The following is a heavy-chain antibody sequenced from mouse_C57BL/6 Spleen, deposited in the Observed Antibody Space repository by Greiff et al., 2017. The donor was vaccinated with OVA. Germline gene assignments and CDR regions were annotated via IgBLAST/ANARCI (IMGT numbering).Heavy chain of an antibody. D-gene: IGHD2-3*01. V-gene: IGHV1-61*01. J-gene: IGHJ3*01. CDR2: IYPSDSET. CDR3: ATMSIEDDGGVAD. CDR1: GYTFTNYW. Sequence: QVQLQQPGAELVRPGSSVKLSCKASGYTFTNYWMDWVKQRPGQGLEWIGNIYPSDSETHYNQKFQDKATLTVDKSSSTAYMQLSSLTSEDSAVYYCATMSIEDDGGVADWGKATLVTV.